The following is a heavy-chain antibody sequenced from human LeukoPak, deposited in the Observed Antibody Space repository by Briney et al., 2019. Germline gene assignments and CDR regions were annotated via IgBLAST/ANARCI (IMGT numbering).Heavy chain of an antibody. CDR1: GGSISSGDYY. D-gene: IGHD3-22*01. J-gene: IGHJ5*02. V-gene: IGHV4-30-4*01. CDR2: MYYSGST. Sequence: TPSETLSLTCTVSGGSISSGDYYWSWIRQPTGKGLEWIAYMYYSGSTYYNPSLKSRVTMSADTSKNQLSLKLSSVTAADTAVYYCARPYYYDSRIDPWGQGILVTVSS. CDR3: ARPYYYDSRIDP.